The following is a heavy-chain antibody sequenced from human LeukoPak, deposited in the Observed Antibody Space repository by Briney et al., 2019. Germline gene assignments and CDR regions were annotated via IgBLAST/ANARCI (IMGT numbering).Heavy chain of an antibody. CDR3: ARDGTMLGSSYYFDY. Sequence: GGSLRLSCAACGFTFSSYGMHWVRQAPGKGLEWVAVIWYDGSNKYYADSVKGRFTISRDNSKNTLYLQMNSLRAEDTAVYYCARDGTMLGSSYYFDYWGQGTLVTVSS. J-gene: IGHJ4*02. CDR2: IWYDGSNK. CDR1: GFTFSSYG. D-gene: IGHD1-1*01. V-gene: IGHV3-33*01.